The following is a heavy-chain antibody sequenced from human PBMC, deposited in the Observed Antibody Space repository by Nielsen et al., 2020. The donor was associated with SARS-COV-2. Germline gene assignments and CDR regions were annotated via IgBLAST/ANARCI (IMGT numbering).Heavy chain of an antibody. CDR3: ARGGGYKLY. CDR2: IYYSGST. Sequence: GSLRLSCTVSGGSISSSSYYWGWIRQPPGNGLEWIGSIYYSGSTYYNPSLKSRVTISVDTSKNQFSLKLSSVTAADTAVYYCARGGGYKLYWGQGTLVTVSS. D-gene: IGHD5-24*01. CDR1: GGSISSSSYY. V-gene: IGHV4-39*01. J-gene: IGHJ4*02.